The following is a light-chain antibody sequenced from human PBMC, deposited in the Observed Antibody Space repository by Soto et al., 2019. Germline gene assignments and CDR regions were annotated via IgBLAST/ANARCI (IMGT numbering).Light chain of an antibody. CDR1: QSISSW. Sequence: DIQMTQSPSTLSASVGDRVTITCRASQSISSWLAWYQQKPGKAPKLLIYKASSLESGVPSRFSGSGSGTEFPLTISSLQPDDFETYYCQQNNSYFGPGTKVDIK. J-gene: IGKJ3*01. CDR2: KAS. CDR3: QQNNSY. V-gene: IGKV1-5*03.